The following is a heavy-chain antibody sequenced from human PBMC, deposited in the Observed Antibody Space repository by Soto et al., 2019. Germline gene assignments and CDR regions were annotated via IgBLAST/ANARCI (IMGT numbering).Heavy chain of an antibody. Sequence: SETLSLTCAVSGGSISSGGYSWSWIRRPPGKGLEWIGYIYHSGSTYYNPSLKSRVTISVDRSKNQFSLKLSSVTAADTAVYYCASNYYDSRGGMDVWGQGTTVTVSS. D-gene: IGHD3-22*01. CDR3: ASNYYDSRGGMDV. CDR1: GGSISSGGYS. CDR2: IYHSGST. V-gene: IGHV4-30-2*01. J-gene: IGHJ6*02.